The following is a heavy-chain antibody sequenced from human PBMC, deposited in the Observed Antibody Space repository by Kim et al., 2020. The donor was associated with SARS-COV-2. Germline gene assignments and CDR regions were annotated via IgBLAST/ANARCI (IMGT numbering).Heavy chain of an antibody. CDR3: AKDFQFASSSGYYYYGM. CDR2: VSWNSGSK. CDR1: GFTFGEHA. D-gene: IGHD6-6*01. Sequence: GGSLRLSCAASGFTFGEHAMHWVRQAPGKGLEWVSGVSWNSGSKGYADSVKGRFTISRDNAKKSLYLHMNSLRAEDTALYYCAKDFQFASSSGYYYYGM. J-gene: IGHJ6*01. V-gene: IGHV3-9*01.